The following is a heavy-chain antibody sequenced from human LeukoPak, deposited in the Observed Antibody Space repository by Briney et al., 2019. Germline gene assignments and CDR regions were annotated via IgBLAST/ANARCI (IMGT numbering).Heavy chain of an antibody. CDR2: INNDGTYT. V-gene: IGHV3-74*01. CDR3: GREIEAPGKTLDY. Sequence: HSGGSLRLSCAVSGFTSSSYWMHWVRQAPGKGLVWVSRINNDGTYTVYADSVKGRFTISRDNAKNTLYLQMNSLRPEDTAVYYCGREIEAPGKTLDYWGQGTLVTVSS. CDR1: GFTSSSYW. J-gene: IGHJ4*02.